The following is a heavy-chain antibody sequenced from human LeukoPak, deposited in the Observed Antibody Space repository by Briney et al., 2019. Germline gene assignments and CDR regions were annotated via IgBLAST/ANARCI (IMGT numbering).Heavy chain of an antibody. Sequence: GGSLRLSCAASGFTFSSYSMNWVRRAPGKGLEWVSSISSSSSYIYYADSVKGRFTISRDNAKNSLYLQMNSLRAEDTAVYYCARADYSSLSFDYWGQGTLVTVSS. J-gene: IGHJ4*02. CDR2: ISSSSSYI. CDR1: GFTFSSYS. D-gene: IGHD6-6*01. CDR3: ARADYSSLSFDY. V-gene: IGHV3-21*01.